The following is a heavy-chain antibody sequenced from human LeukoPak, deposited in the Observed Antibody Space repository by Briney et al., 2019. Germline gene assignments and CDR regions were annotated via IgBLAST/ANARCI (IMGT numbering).Heavy chain of an antibody. CDR2: ISSSSSYI. Sequence: GGSLRLSCSASGFTYSSYSMKWVRQAPGKGREWVSSISSSSSYIYYADSVKGRFTISRDNANLALYLQMNSLRADDTAVYYCARDGPWGQATLATVSS. V-gene: IGHV3-21*01. CDR3: ARDGP. CDR1: GFTYSSYS. J-gene: IGHJ5*02.